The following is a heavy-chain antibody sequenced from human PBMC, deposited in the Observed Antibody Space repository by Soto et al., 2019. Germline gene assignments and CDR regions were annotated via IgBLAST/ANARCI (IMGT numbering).Heavy chain of an antibody. CDR1: GFAFVSYS. J-gene: IGHJ4*02. D-gene: IGHD3-22*01. V-gene: IGHV3-48*02. CDR3: ARYSMVYYDSSGYFDY. CDR2: ISSSSSTI. Sequence: PGGSLRLSCAASGFAFVSYSINFFRHSPFKGLEWVSYISSSSSTIYYADSVKGRFTISRDNAKNSLYLQMNSLRDEDTAVYYCARYSMVYYDSSGYFDYWGQGTLVTVSS.